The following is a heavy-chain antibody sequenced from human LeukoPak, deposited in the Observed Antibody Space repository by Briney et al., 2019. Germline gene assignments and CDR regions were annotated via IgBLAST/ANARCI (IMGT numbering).Heavy chain of an antibody. D-gene: IGHD3-22*01. Sequence: PSGTLSLTCAVSGGSISSSNWWSWVRQPPGKGLGWIGEIYHSGSTNYNPSLKSRVTISVDKSKNQFSLKLSSVTAADTAVYYCARTGDYYDSSGYYYFDYWGQGTLVTVSS. J-gene: IGHJ4*02. V-gene: IGHV4-4*02. CDR1: GGSISSSNW. CDR2: IYHSGST. CDR3: ARTGDYYDSSGYYYFDY.